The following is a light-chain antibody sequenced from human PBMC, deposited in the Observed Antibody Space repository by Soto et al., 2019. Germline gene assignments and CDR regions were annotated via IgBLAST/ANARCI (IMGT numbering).Light chain of an antibody. CDR1: QSVSSY. Sequence: ELVLTQTPATLFVSAGGVDTVGCRASQSVSSYLAWYQQKPGQAPRLLIYDASNRATGIPARFSGSGSGTEFTLTIRRLQSEDSAVYYCQEYGSSPRTFGRGTKVDIK. J-gene: IGKJ1*01. CDR2: DAS. V-gene: IGKV3-11*01. CDR3: QEYGSSPRT.